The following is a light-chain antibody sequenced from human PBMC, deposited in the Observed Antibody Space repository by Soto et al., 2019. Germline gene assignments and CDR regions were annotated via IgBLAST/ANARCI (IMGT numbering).Light chain of an antibody. CDR2: VAS. Sequence: EIVLTQSPGTLSLSPGERATLSCRASQSVSSSHSSYLAWYQQKPGQAPRLLIYVASSRSTGIPDRFSGSGSGTDFNLTIRRLESEYFAVYYWHHYGSSAIFPFGPGTKVDIK. V-gene: IGKV3-20*01. CDR1: QSVSSSHSSY. J-gene: IGKJ3*01. CDR3: HHYGSSAIFP.